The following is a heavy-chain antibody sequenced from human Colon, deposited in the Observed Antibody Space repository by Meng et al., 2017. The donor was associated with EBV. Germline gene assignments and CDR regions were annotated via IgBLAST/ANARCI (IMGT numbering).Heavy chain of an antibody. CDR2: MNQSGST. D-gene: IGHD2-15*01. V-gene: IGHV4-34*01. CDR1: GGPSSNFY. Sequence: VQLRQWGAGLLKASEPLSHPCAVYGGPSSNFYWSWIRQPPGKGLEWIGEMNQSGSTNYNPSLKSRVTISVDASKNQFSLKLSSVTAADTAVYYCARVWGYCSSGSCRTGWGQGTLVTVSS. CDR3: ARVWGYCSSGSCRTG. J-gene: IGHJ4*02.